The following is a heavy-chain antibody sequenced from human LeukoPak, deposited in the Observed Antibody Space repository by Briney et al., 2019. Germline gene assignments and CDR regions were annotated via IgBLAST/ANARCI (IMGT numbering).Heavy chain of an antibody. CDR2: IYSDGRT. CDR3: ARGGIKTFYSFDY. V-gene: IGHV3-66*02. D-gene: IGHD3-16*01. CDR1: GFTVSDNH. Sequence: PGGSLRPSCAASGFTVSDNHMSWVRQAPGKGLEWVSIIYSDGRTYYADSVRGLFTISRDNSKNTLYLQMNSLRPEDTAVYYCARGGIKTFYSFDYWGQGTLVTVSS. J-gene: IGHJ4*02.